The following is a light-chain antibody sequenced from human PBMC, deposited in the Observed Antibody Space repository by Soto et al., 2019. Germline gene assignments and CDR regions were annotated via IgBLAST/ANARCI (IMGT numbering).Light chain of an antibody. CDR2: EVN. Sequence: QSVRTQPASVSGSPGQSITISCTGTSSNVGSYKLVSWYQQHPGKAPKLMIFEVNKRPSGVSNRFSGSKSGNTASLTISGLKVEEEADYYCCSSGGSPTYVFGTGTKLTVL. CDR3: CSSGGSPTYV. CDR1: SSNVGSYKL. V-gene: IGLV2-23*02. J-gene: IGLJ1*01.